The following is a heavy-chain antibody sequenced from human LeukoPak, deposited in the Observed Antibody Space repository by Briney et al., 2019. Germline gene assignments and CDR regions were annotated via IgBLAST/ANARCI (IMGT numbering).Heavy chain of an antibody. J-gene: IGHJ6*02. Sequence: GGSLTLSCAVSGCTFSSYRLYWVRQPPRPGLGWVSYISSSSSTIYYADSVKGRFTISRDNAKNSLYLQMNSLRAEDTAVYYCARLPNYYGSEDGMDVWGQGTTVTVSS. V-gene: IGHV3-48*01. CDR3: ARLPNYYGSEDGMDV. CDR1: GCTFSSYR. CDR2: ISSSSSTI. D-gene: IGHD3-10*01.